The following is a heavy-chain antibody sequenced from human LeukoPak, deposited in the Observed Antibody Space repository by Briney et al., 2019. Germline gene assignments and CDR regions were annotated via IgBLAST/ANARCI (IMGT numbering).Heavy chain of an antibody. J-gene: IGHJ4*02. Sequence: SVTVSCKATGCTFSSYAISKIRQAPGQGLEWMSGIILIFGTANYAQQFQGRVTITTDESTSTAYTELSSLRSEDTAVYHCALNYGGYPIETYFDYWGQGTLVTVSS. CDR3: ALNYGGYPIETYFDY. CDR2: IILIFGTA. CDR1: GCTFSSYA. V-gene: IGHV1-69*05. D-gene: IGHD5-12*01.